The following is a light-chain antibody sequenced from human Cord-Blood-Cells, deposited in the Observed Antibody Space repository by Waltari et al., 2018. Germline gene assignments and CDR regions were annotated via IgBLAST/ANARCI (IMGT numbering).Light chain of an antibody. CDR1: SSALGSYNL. CDR3: CSYAGSSTYV. V-gene: IGLV2-23*01. CDR2: EGS. Sequence: QSALTQPASVSASPGQSITISCTGTSSALGSYNLVPWYQQYPGKAPKLMIYEGSKRPSGVSNRFSGSKSGNTASLTISGLQAEDEADYYCCSYAGSSTYVFGTGTKVTVL. J-gene: IGLJ1*01.